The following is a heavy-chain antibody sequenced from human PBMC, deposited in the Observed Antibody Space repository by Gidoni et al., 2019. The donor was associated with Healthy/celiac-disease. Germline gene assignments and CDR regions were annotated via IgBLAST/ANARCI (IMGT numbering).Heavy chain of an antibody. V-gene: IGHV3-21*01. Sequence: ELQLVESGGGLVKPGGSLRLSCAASGFTFSSYSMNWVRQAPGKGLEWVSSISSSSSYIYYADSVKGRFTISRDNAKNSLYLQMNSLRAEDTAVYYCARSAIYDFWSGYYPDYWGQGTLVTVSS. J-gene: IGHJ4*02. CDR2: ISSSSSYI. CDR1: GFTFSSYS. D-gene: IGHD3-3*01. CDR3: ARSAIYDFWSGYYPDY.